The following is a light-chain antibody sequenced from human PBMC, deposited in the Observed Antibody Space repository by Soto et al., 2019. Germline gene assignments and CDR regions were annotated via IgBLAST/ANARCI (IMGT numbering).Light chain of an antibody. CDR3: QQSYSSPYT. CDR1: QNISRY. CDR2: GVS. V-gene: IGKV1-39*01. Sequence: DIQMTQSPSSLSASVGDRVTITCRASQNISRYLGWYQQKAGEAPKLLIYGVSSLQSGVPSRFSGSGSGTDFSLTISSLQPGDVATYYCQQSYSSPYTFGQGTKLEIK. J-gene: IGKJ2*01.